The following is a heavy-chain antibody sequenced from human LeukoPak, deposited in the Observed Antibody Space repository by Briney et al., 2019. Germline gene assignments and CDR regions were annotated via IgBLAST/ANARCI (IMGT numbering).Heavy chain of an antibody. CDR2: IYYSGST. Sequence: SETLSLTCTVSGGSISSSSYYWGWIRQPPGKGLEWIGSIYYSGSTYHNPSLKSRVTISVDTSKNQFSLKLSSVTAADTAVYYCARQFIAAAGILVRDVDYWGQGTLVTVSS. CDR1: GGSISSSSYY. D-gene: IGHD6-13*01. CDR3: ARQFIAAAGILVRDVDY. J-gene: IGHJ4*02. V-gene: IGHV4-39*01.